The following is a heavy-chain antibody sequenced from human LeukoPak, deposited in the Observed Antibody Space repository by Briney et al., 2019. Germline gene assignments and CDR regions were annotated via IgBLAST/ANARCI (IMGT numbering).Heavy chain of an antibody. CDR1: DYTFTSYG. Sequence: GASVKVSCKASDYTFTSYGFSWVRRAPGQGLEYMGWISGYNGNTNYPQKFQDRVTMTRDTSTSTVYMELRSLRSDDTAVYYCARGGYGDYYFDYWGQGTLVIVSS. J-gene: IGHJ4*02. D-gene: IGHD4-17*01. V-gene: IGHV1-18*04. CDR3: ARGGYGDYYFDY. CDR2: ISGYNGNT.